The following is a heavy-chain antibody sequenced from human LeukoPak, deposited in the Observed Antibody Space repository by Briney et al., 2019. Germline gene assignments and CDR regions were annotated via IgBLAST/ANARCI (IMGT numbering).Heavy chain of an antibody. J-gene: IGHJ6*02. CDR2: INHSGST. Sequence: PSETLSLTCAVYGGSFSGYYWSWIRQPPGKGLEWIGEINHSGSTNYNPSLKSRVTISVDTSKNQFSLKLSSVTAADTAVYYCARGRYGDFWSGYYESYYYGMDVWGQGTTVTVSS. CDR1: GGSFSGYY. CDR3: ARGRYGDFWSGYYESYYYGMDV. D-gene: IGHD3-3*01. V-gene: IGHV4-34*01.